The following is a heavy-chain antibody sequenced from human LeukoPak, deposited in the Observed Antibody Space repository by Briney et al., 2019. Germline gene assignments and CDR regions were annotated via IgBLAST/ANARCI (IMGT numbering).Heavy chain of an antibody. D-gene: IGHD3-10*01. CDR2: IRSKANSYAT. CDR3: TRQNYGSGSYCFDY. V-gene: IGHV3-73*01. J-gene: IGHJ4*02. Sequence: GGSLRLSCAASGFTFSGSAMHWARQASGKGLEWVGRIRSKANSYATAYAASVKGRFTISRDDSKNTAYLQMNSLKTEDTAVYYCTRQNYGSGSYCFDYWGQGTLVTVSS. CDR1: GFTFSGSA.